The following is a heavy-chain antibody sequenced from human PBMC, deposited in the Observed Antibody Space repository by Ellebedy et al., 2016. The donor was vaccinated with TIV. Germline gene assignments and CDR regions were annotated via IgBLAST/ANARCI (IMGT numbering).Heavy chain of an antibody. D-gene: IGHD3-9*01. V-gene: IGHV3-11*01. CDR1: GFMFSDYY. CDR2: ISGGSSTI. J-gene: IGHJ4*02. Sequence: GGSLRLSXAASGFMFSDYYMTWIRQAPGKGLEWVSYISGGSSTIYYADSVKGRFTISRDNSKNTLYLQMNSLRAEDAALYYCAKESHYDILPIYYPAGLDFWGQGTLVTVSS. CDR3: AKESHYDILPIYYPAGLDF.